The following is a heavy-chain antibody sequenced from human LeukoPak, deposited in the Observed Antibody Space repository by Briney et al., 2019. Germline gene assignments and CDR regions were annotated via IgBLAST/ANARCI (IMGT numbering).Heavy chain of an antibody. D-gene: IGHD3-3*01. Sequence: SQTLSLTCTVSGGSISSGSYYWSWIRQPAGKGLEWIGRIYTSGSTNHNPSLKSRVTISVDTSKNQFSLKLSSVTAADTAVYYCARSDYDFWSGGYYGMDVWGQGTTVTVSS. J-gene: IGHJ6*02. CDR1: GGSISSGSYY. CDR3: ARSDYDFWSGGYYGMDV. CDR2: IYTSGST. V-gene: IGHV4-61*02.